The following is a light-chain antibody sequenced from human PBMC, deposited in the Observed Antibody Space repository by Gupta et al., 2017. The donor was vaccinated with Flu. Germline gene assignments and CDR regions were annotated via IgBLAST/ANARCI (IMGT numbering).Light chain of an antibody. J-gene: IGLJ3*02. CDR2: RNN. V-gene: IGLV1-47*01. Sequence: RGTISCSGTRVNMGTNYEDWYQQLPGTAPKLLMSRNNRRPSGGPDRFSGSKSDTSASLAISGVRSEDEADYYCSTWDDSVSGGAFGGGTKVTVL. CDR3: STWDDSVSGGA. CDR1: RVNMGTNY.